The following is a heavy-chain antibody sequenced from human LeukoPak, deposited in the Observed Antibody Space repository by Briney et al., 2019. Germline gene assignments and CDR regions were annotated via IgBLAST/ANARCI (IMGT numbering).Heavy chain of an antibody. CDR3: ARRRYYDSSGYLE. CDR1: GDSVSRSDSY. J-gene: IGHJ1*01. Sequence: SSETLSLTCTIFGDSVSRSDSYWDWIRRPPGKGLEWIGTIYYSGRTYYSPSLKSRVTLSVDMSNNQFSLTLSSVTAADTALYFCARRRYYDSSGYLEWGQGTLVTVSS. D-gene: IGHD3-22*01. V-gene: IGHV4-39*01. CDR2: IYYSGRT.